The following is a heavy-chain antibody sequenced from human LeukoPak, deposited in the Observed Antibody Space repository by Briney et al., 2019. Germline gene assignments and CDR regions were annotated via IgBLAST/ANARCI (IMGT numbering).Heavy chain of an antibody. D-gene: IGHD2-2*01. Sequence: PSQTLSLTCTASGGSISSGGYYWSWIRQHPGKGLEWIGYIYYSGSTYYNPSLKSRVTISVDTSKNQFSLKLSSVTAADTAVYYCARGVVPAAFYFDYWGQGTLVTVSS. CDR3: ARGVVPAAFYFDY. CDR1: GGSISSGGYY. J-gene: IGHJ4*02. CDR2: IYYSGST. V-gene: IGHV4-31*03.